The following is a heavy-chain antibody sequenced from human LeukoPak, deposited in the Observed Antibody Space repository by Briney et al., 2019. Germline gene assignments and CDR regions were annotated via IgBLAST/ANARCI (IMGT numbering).Heavy chain of an antibody. J-gene: IGHJ6*03. V-gene: IGHV3-21*04. D-gene: IGHD3-9*01. CDR2: ISNTYNHI. CDR1: GFTFDDYA. CDR3: AKNVREADWYYYYMDV. Sequence: GGSLRLSCAASGFTFDDYAMHWVRQAPGKGLEWVSSISNTYNHIYYADSVKGRFTISRDNAKNSVFLQMNSLRAEDTAVYYCAKNVREADWYYYYMDVWGKGTTVTVSS.